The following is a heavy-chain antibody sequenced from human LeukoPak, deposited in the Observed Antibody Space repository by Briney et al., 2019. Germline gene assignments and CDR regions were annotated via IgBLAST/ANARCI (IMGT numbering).Heavy chain of an antibody. CDR2: IYYTGST. Sequence: SETLSLTCTVSGGYLSCYYWRWIRQPPGKGLEWIGYIYYTGSTNYNPSLKSRVTISVDTSKKQFSLKLSSVAAADTAVYYCARHRHYYESSGDTYYFDYWGQGTLVTVSS. J-gene: IGHJ4*02. CDR1: GGYLSCYY. V-gene: IGHV4-59*08. D-gene: IGHD3-22*01. CDR3: ARHRHYYESSGDTYYFDY.